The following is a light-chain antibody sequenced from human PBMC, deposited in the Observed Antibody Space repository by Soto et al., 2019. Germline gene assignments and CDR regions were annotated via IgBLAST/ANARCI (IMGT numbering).Light chain of an antibody. CDR2: AAS. Sequence: AIRMTQSPSSFSASTGDRVTITCRASQGISSYLAWYQQKPAKAPKLLIYAASTMQSGVPSRCSGSGSGTDFSLPISCLQSEDFATYYCQQYYSYPYTFGQGTKLEIK. V-gene: IGKV1-8*01. CDR3: QQYYSYPYT. CDR1: QGISSY. J-gene: IGKJ2*01.